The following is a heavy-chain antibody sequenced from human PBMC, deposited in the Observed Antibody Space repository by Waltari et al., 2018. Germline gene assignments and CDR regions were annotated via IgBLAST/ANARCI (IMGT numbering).Heavy chain of an antibody. J-gene: IGHJ4*02. V-gene: IGHV3-15*01. Sequence: VQLVESGGGLVKPGESLRLSCAGSGFTVSTAWMHWARQAPGKGLEWVGRIKSKIDGGTTAYGSFVNGRFTISRDDSTNTAYLQMNSLKTDDTAIYYCGDFTAFDYWGQGSLVTVSS. CDR1: GFTVSTAW. CDR2: IKSKIDGGTT. D-gene: IGHD2-8*02. CDR3: GDFTAFDY.